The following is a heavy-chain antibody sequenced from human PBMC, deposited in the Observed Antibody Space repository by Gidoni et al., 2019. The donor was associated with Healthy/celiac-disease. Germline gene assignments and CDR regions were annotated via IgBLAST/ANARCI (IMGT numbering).Heavy chain of an antibody. CDR3: ARDPVGGSYSQDYQ. Sequence: QVQLVQSGAEVKKPGVSVKFSCKASGYTFTSYYMHWVRQAPGQGLEWMGIINPSGGSTSYEQKVQGRVTMTRDTYTSTVYMELSSLRSEDTAVYYCARDPVGGSYSQDYQWGQGTLVTVSS. CDR1: GYTFTSYY. V-gene: IGHV1-46*01. D-gene: IGHD1-26*01. CDR2: INPSGGST. J-gene: IGHJ4*02.